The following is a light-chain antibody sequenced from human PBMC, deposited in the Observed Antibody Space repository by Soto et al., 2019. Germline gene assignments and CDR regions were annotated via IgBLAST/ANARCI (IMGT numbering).Light chain of an antibody. CDR3: QQYSSDPWT. V-gene: IGKV1-5*03. Sequence: DIQMTQSPSTLSASVGDRVTITCRASQSIGYWLAWCQQKPCKAPNLFXXXXXXLESGVPSRFSGTESGTEFTLTISSLQPDDSATYYCQQYSSDPWTFGQGTKVDIK. J-gene: IGKJ1*01. CDR1: QSIGYW. CDR2: XXX.